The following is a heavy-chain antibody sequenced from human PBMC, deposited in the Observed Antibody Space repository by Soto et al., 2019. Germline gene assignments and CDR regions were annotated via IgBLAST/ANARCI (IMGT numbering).Heavy chain of an antibody. CDR1: GGTFSSYA. CDR3: ARDLGVSNHNWFDT. CDR2: IIPIFGTA. J-gene: IGHJ5*02. V-gene: IGHV1-69*13. D-gene: IGHD4-4*01. Sequence: GASVKVSCKASGGTFSSYAISWVRQAPGQGLEWMGGIIPIFGTANYAQKFQGRVTITADESTSTAYMELSSLRSEDTAVYYCARDLGVSNHNWFDTWGQGTLVTVSS.